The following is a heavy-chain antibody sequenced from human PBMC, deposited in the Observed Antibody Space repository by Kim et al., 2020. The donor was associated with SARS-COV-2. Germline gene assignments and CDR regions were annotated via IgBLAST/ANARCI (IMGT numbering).Heavy chain of an antibody. J-gene: IGHJ4*02. V-gene: IGHV3-43*01. CDR1: GFTFDDYT. CDR2: ISWDGGST. D-gene: IGHD6-19*01. CDR3: AKGKYSSGWRAFDY. Sequence: GGSLRLSCAASGFTFDDYTMHWVRQAPGKGLEGVSLISWDGGSTYYAYSVKGRFTISRDNSKNSLYLQMNSLRTEDTALYYGAKGKYSSGWRAFDYWGQG.